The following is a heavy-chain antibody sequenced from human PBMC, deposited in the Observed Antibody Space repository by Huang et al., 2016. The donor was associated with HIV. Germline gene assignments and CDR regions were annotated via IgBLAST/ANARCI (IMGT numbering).Heavy chain of an antibody. CDR3: ARAPAGNDYSLYNYYGLDI. Sequence: QGRLQQWGAGLLKPSETLSLTCAVYGGSFSRYYWTWVRPPPGKGLEWIGEISQSGRTNYNASRESRVTISGDTSKNQFALRRTSVTAADTATYFCARAPAGNDYSLYNYYGLDIWGQGTTVTVSS. CDR2: ISQSGRT. J-gene: IGHJ6*02. V-gene: IGHV4-34*01. D-gene: IGHD2-15*01. CDR1: GGSFSRYY.